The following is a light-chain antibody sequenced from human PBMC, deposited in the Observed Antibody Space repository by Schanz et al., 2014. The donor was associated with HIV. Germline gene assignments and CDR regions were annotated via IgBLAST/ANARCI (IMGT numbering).Light chain of an antibody. CDR3: QSYDNSLSGPWV. CDR2: SNT. Sequence: QSVLTQPPSVSAAPGQKVTISCSGSNSNIGNNYVSWYLQLPGTAPKLLIYSNTYRPSGVPDRFSGSKSGTSASLAITGLQAEDEADYYCQSYDNSLSGPWVFGGGTKVTVL. J-gene: IGLJ3*02. V-gene: IGLV1-40*01. CDR1: NSNIGNNY.